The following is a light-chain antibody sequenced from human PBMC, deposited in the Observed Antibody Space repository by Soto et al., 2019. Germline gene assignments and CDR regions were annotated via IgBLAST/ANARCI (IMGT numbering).Light chain of an antibody. CDR3: QQSGSSPRT. V-gene: IGKV3-20*01. CDR1: QSVRNVY. J-gene: IGKJ2*01. Sequence: EIVLTQSPGTLSLSPGERATLSCRASQSVRNVYLAWYQQKPGQAPGLLIHDASNRATGIPDRFSGSGSGTDFTLTINRLEPEDFAVYYCQQSGSSPRTFGQGTKLEIK. CDR2: DAS.